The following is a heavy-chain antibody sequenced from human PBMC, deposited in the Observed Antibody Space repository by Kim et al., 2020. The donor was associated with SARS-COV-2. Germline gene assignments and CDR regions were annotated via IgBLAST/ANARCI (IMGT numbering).Heavy chain of an antibody. J-gene: IGHJ4*02. V-gene: IGHV3-33*01. CDR3: ASPTGGSGSPSY. D-gene: IGHD3-10*01. Sequence: DAESVKGRLTNSRDNSKNTLYLQMNSLRGEDTGVYYCASPTGGSGSPSYWGQGTLVTVSS.